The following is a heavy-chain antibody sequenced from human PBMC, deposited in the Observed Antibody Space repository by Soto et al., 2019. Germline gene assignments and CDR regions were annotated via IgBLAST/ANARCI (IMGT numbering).Heavy chain of an antibody. Sequence: GGSLRLSCAASGFTFSSYGMHWVRQAPGKGLEWVAVISYDGSNKYYADSVKGRFTISRDNSKNTLYLQMNSLRAEDTAVYYCAKDRLSGDYGMDVWGQGTTVTVSS. D-gene: IGHD3-3*01. CDR3: AKDRLSGDYGMDV. V-gene: IGHV3-30*18. J-gene: IGHJ6*02. CDR1: GFTFSSYG. CDR2: ISYDGSNK.